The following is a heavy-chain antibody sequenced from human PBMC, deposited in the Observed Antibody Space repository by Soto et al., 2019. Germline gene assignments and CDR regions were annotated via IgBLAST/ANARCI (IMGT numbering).Heavy chain of an antibody. J-gene: IGHJ5*01. V-gene: IGHV3-30*03. CDR3: VSDRGYGHASVPYS. CDR1: GFTFTSYG. Sequence: QAHLVESGGGVVQPGRSLRLSCAASGFTFTSYGMHWVRQAPGTRLEWVAVISYDGGLQHYADSVKGRFTISRDNSKNIVLLQMNSLRAEDTAVYYCVSDRGYGHASVPYSWGHVTLVSVSA. D-gene: IGHD5-18*01. CDR2: ISYDGGLQ.